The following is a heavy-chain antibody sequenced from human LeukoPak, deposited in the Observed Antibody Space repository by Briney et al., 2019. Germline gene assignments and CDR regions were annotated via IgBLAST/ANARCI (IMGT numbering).Heavy chain of an antibody. CDR1: GGTFSSYA. Sequence: SVKVSCKASGGTFSSYAISWVRQAPGQGLEWMGRIIPILGIANYAQKFQGRVTMTRDTSTSTVYMELSSLRSEDTAVYYCAREVVPAARVYYYYGMDVWGQGTTVTVSS. CDR2: IIPILGIA. D-gene: IGHD2-2*01. CDR3: AREVVPAARVYYYYGMDV. J-gene: IGHJ6*02. V-gene: IGHV1-69*04.